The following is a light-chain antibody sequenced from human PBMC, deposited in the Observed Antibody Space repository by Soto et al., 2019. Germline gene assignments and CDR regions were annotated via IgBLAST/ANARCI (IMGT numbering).Light chain of an antibody. Sequence: EIVLTQSPATLSLSPGERATLSCRASQSVGSYLAWYQHKPGQAPRLLIYGASNRATDIPGRFSGRGSETDFTLTISRLESGDSAVYYCQQRDKWPRTFGQGTKLEIK. CDR2: GAS. J-gene: IGKJ2*01. V-gene: IGKV3-11*01. CDR3: QQRDKWPRT. CDR1: QSVGSY.